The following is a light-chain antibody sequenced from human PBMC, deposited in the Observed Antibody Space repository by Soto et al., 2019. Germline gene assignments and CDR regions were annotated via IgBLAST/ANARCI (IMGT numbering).Light chain of an antibody. CDR3: SSYAGSNKRYV. CDR2: EVN. V-gene: IGLV2-8*01. J-gene: IGLJ1*01. Sequence: QSVLTQPASVSGSPGQSITISCTGTSSDVGGYNYVSWYQQHPGKAPKLLIYEVNKRPSGVPDRFPGSKSGNTASLTVSGLQTEDEADYYCSSYAGSNKRYVFGTGTKVTV. CDR1: SSDVGGYNY.